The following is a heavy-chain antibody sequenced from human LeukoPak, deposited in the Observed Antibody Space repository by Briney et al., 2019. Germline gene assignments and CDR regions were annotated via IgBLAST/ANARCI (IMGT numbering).Heavy chain of an antibody. CDR2: ISTSSNYI. D-gene: IGHD1-26*01. CDR1: GFTFSTYN. V-gene: IGHV3-21*01. Sequence: GRSLRLSCTASGFTFSTYNMGWVRQPPGNWLEWVSSISTSSNYIYYADSVKGPFTISRDNAKNSLYLQMHSLRVEDTDVYFCARDVGASAPDAFDIWGQGTMVTVSS. J-gene: IGHJ3*02. CDR3: ARDVGASAPDAFDI.